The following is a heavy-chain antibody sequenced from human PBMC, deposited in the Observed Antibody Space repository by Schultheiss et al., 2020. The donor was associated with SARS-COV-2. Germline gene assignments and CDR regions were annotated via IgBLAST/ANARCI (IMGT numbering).Heavy chain of an antibody. CDR1: GGSISSYY. CDR3: ASTPTYYDFWSGYYTFDYYYYMDV. V-gene: IGHV4-59*01. D-gene: IGHD3-3*01. J-gene: IGHJ6*03. Sequence: SETLSLTCTVSGGSISSYYWSWIRQAPGKGLEWIGYIYYSGSTNYNPSLKSRVTISVDTSKNQFSLKLSSVTAADTAVYYCASTPTYYDFWSGYYTFDYYYYMDVWGKGTTVTVSS. CDR2: IYYSGST.